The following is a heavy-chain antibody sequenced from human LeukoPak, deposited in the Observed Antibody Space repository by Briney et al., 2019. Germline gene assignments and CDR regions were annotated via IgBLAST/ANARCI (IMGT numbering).Heavy chain of an antibody. J-gene: IGHJ5*02. CDR3: ARRGITMVRGVTSNWFDP. CDR2: IYTSGST. CDR1: GGSISSYY. Sequence: SETLSPTCTVSGGSISSYYWSWVRQPAGKGLEWIGRIYTSGSTNYNPSLKSRVTMSVDTSKNQFSLKLSSVTAADTAVYYCARRGITMVRGVTSNWFDPWGQGTLVTVSS. D-gene: IGHD3-10*01. V-gene: IGHV4-4*07.